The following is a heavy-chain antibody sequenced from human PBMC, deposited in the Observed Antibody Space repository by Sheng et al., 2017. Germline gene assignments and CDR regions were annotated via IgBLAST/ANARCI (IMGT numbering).Heavy chain of an antibody. CDR2: IIPIFGTA. Sequence: QVQLVQSGAEVKKPWVLGEGLLQGFWRHLQQLCYQLGATGPLDKGLSGWEGIIPIFGTANYAQKFQGRVTITADESTSTAYMELSSLRSEDTAVYYCARVSWQGYYFDYWGQGTLVTVSS. CDR3: ARVSWQGYYFDY. V-gene: IGHV1-69*01. CDR1: RHLQQLC. J-gene: IGHJ4*02. D-gene: IGHD5-12*01.